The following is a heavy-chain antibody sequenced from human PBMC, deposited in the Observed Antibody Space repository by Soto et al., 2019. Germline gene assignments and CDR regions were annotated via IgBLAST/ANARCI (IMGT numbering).Heavy chain of an antibody. CDR1: GGSISSGDYY. V-gene: IGHV4-30-4*01. Sequence: QVQLQESGPGLVKPSQTLSLTCTVSGGSISSGDYYWSWIRQPPGKGLEWIGYIYYSGSTYYNPSLKSRVTISVDTSKNQFSLKLSSVTAADTAVYYCARAFVVVAALRNNWFDPWGQGTLVTVSS. CDR2: IYYSGST. D-gene: IGHD2-15*01. J-gene: IGHJ5*02. CDR3: ARAFVVVAALRNNWFDP.